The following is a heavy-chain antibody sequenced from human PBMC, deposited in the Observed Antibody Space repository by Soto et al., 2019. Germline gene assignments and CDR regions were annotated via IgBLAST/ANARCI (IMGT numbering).Heavy chain of an antibody. D-gene: IGHD2-21*01. CDR2: MYSGGHI. J-gene: IGHJ4*01. Sequence: GGSLRLSCLAYGFIGTTNYMYWVRQAPGKGLEWISAMYSGGHIHYADSVKGPFTISRDTSENTVYLQMDNLGAEDTAVYFCVSRIPSWVFEYWGQGT. V-gene: IGHV3-53*01. CDR1: GFIGTTNY. CDR3: VSRIPSWVFEY.